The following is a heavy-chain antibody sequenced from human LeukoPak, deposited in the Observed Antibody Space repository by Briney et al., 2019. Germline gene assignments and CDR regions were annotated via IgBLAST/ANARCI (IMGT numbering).Heavy chain of an antibody. J-gene: IGHJ6*04. CDR2: ISYDGSNK. CDR1: GFTFSSYA. Sequence: GRSLRLSSAASGFTFSSYAMHWVRQAPGKGLEWVAVISYDGSNKYYADSVKGRFTISRDNSKNTLYLQMNSLRAEDTAVYYCARAYSSGRSGANYYYGMDVWGKGTTVTVSS. D-gene: IGHD6-19*01. CDR3: ARAYSSGRSGANYYYGMDV. V-gene: IGHV3-30*04.